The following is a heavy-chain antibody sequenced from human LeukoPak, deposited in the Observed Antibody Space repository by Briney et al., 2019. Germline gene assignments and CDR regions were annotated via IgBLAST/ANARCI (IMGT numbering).Heavy chain of an antibody. D-gene: IGHD5-18*01. CDR3: ARAGLSGYSYGYVDY. CDR2: IYTSGST. V-gene: IGHV4-61*02. Sequence: SETLSLTCTVSGGSISSGSYYWNWIRQPAGKGLEWIGRIYTSGSTNYNPSLKSRVTISVDTSKNQFSLKLSSVTAADTAVYYCARAGLSGYSYGYVDYWGQGTLVTVSS. CDR1: GGSISSGSYY. J-gene: IGHJ4*02.